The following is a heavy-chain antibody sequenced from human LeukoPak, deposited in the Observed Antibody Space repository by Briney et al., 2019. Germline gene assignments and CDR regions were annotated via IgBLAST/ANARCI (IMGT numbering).Heavy chain of an antibody. CDR1: GFTFSSYS. J-gene: IGHJ4*02. CDR3: ARDIVVVPAAETNLDY. CDR2: ISGSSSYI. D-gene: IGHD2-2*01. Sequence: GGSLRLSCAASGFTFSSYSMNWVRQAPGKGLEWVSSISGSSSYIYYADSVKGRFTISRDNAKNSLYLQMNSLRAEDTAVYYCARDIVVVPAAETNLDYWGQGTLVTVSS. V-gene: IGHV3-21*01.